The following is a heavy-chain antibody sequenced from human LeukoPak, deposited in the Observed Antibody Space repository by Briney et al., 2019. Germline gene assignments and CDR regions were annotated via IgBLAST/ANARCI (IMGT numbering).Heavy chain of an antibody. V-gene: IGHV1-69*13. D-gene: IGHD3-10*01. CDR3: AVADGSGSLRFQH. CDR1: GGTFSSYA. CDR2: IIPILGTA. Sequence: SVKVSCKASGGTFSSYAISWVRQAPGQGLEWMGGIIPILGTANYAQKFQGRVTITADESTSTAYMELSSLRSEDTAVYYCAVADGSGSLRFQHWGQGTLVTVSS. J-gene: IGHJ1*01.